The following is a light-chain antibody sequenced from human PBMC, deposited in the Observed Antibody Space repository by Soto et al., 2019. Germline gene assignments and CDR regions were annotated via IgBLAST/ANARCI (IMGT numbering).Light chain of an antibody. CDR2: GAS. CDR3: QXYNNWPPWT. CDR1: QSVSSN. J-gene: IGKJ1*01. V-gene: IGKV3-15*01. Sequence: EIVMTQSPATLSVSAGERATLSCRASQSVSSNLAWYQQKPGQAPRLLIYGASTRATGIPARFSGSGSGTXXXXXXXXXXXEXFAVYYCQXYNNWPPWTFGQGTKVEIK.